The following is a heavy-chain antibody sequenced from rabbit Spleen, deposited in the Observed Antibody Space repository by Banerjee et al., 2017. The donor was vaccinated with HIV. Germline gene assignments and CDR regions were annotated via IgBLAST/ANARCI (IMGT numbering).Heavy chain of an antibody. Sequence: EESGGGLVQPEGSLTLTCKASGFSFSGHWICWVRQAPGKGLECIACIWTGSGSAYYASWAKGRFTFSKTSSTTVTLQMTSLTAADTATYFCAGDSTGNGGYYYFDLWGQGTLVTVS. V-gene: IGHV1S45*01. CDR3: AGDSTGNGGYYYFDL. CDR1: GFSFSGHW. J-gene: IGHJ4*01. CDR2: IWTGSGSA. D-gene: IGHD1-1*01.